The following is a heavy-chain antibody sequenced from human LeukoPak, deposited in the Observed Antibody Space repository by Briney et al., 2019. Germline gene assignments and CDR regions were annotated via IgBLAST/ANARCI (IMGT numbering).Heavy chain of an antibody. CDR1: GFTFSSYD. D-gene: IGHD2-15*01. CDR3: TRGGRDGFDI. CDR2: IATAGDT. J-gene: IGHJ3*02. V-gene: IGHV3-13*01. Sequence: GGSQRLSCAASGFTFSSYDMHWVRQPTGKGLEWVSAIATAGDTFYSGSVKGRFTISRENVKNSLYLQMNSLRVGDTALYFCTRGGRDGFDIWGQGTLVTVSS.